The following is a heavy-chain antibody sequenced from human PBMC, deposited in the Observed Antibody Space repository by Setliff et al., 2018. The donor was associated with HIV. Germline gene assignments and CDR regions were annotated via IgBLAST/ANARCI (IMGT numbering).Heavy chain of an antibody. CDR1: GGSISSSSYC. V-gene: IGHV4-61*05. D-gene: IGHD1-26*01. Sequence: PSETLSLTCTVSGGSISSSSYCWSWIRQPPGKGLEWIGYIYIDGTPNYNPSLKSRVTISVDTSKTQFSLKLTSLTAADTAVYYCARRMSSGSYYDYWGQGTLVTVSS. CDR2: IYIDGTP. CDR3: ARRMSSGSYYDY. J-gene: IGHJ4*02.